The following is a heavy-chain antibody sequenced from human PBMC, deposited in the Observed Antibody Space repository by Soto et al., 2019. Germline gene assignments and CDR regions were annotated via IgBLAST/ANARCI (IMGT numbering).Heavy chain of an antibody. V-gene: IGHV3-33*01. CDR1: GFIFSIYG. CDR2: IWYDGSNK. D-gene: IGHD3-3*01. J-gene: IGHJ6*02. CDR3: ARVSLRFSYGMDV. Sequence: RGSLRLSRAASGFIFSIYGMHWVRPAPGKGLEWVAVIWYDGSNKYYADSVKGRFTISRDNSKNTLYLQMNSLRAEDTAVYYCARVSLRFSYGMDVWGHGTTVTVSS.